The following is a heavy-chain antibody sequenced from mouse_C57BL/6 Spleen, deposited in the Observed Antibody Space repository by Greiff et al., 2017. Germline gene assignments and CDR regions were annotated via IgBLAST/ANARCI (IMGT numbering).Heavy chain of an antibody. CDR3: ARHEEDPYYGSTYCDY. J-gene: IGHJ2*01. V-gene: IGHV1-62-2*01. CDR1: GYTFTEYT. Sequence: QVQLQQSGAELVKPGASVKLSCKASGYTFTEYTIHWVKQRSGQGLEWIGWFYPGSGSIKYNEKFKDKATLTADKSSSTVYMELSRLTSEDSAVYFCARHEEDPYYGSTYCDYWGQGTTLTVAS. D-gene: IGHD1-1*01. CDR2: FYPGSGSI.